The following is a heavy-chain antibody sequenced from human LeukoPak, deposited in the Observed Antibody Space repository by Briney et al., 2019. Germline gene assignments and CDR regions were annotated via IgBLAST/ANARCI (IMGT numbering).Heavy chain of an antibody. CDR3: AGILGVGYYYYYMDV. J-gene: IGHJ6*03. CDR1: GFTFSDYY. V-gene: IGHV3-11*04. Sequence: SGGSLRLSCAASGFTFSDYYMSWIRQAPGKGLEWVSYLSSSGSTIYYADSVKGRFTISRDNAKNSLYLQMISLRAEDTAVYYCAGILGVGYYYYYMDVWGKGTTVTISS. CDR2: LSSSGSTI. D-gene: IGHD3-16*01.